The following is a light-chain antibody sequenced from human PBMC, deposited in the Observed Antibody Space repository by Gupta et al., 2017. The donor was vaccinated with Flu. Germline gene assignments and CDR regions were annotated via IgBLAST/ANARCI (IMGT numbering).Light chain of an antibody. Sequence: DSFITTSRARHTIGKYLNRYHQQTGTAAKLLMFSASTMQSGVPSRCSSDGACGDGTLTINSLRPEDFSTYYCQQSNKTPYTFGQGTKVDI. J-gene: IGKJ2*01. CDR2: SAS. CDR1: HTIGKY. CDR3: QQSNKTPYT. V-gene: IGKV1-39*01.